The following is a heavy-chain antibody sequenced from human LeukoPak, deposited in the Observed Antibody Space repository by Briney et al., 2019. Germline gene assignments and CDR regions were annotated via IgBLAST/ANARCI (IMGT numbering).Heavy chain of an antibody. CDR1: GGSISSSNW. J-gene: IGHJ3*02. Sequence: PSETLSLTCAVSGGSISSSNWWSWVRQPPGKGLEWIGEIYHSGSTNYNPSLKSRVTISVDKSKNQFSLKLSSVTAADTAVYYCAKTKGDDSSGYYLGVGHAFDIWGQGTMVTVSS. CDR2: IYHSGST. V-gene: IGHV4-4*02. CDR3: AKTKGDDSSGYYLGVGHAFDI. D-gene: IGHD3-22*01.